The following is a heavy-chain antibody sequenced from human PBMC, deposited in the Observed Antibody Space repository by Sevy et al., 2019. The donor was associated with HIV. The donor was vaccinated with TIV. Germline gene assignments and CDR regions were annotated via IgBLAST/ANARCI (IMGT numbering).Heavy chain of an antibody. CDR1: GGSFSGYY. J-gene: IGHJ4*02. CDR2: INHSGST. D-gene: IGHD2-8*01. Sequence: SETLSLTCAVYGGSFSGYYWSWIRQPPGKGLEWIGEINHSGSTNYNPSLKSRVTISVDTSKNQFSLKLSSVTAADTAVYDCAGGPYVFLSVWGAPIRPFDYWGQGTLVTVSS. V-gene: IGHV4-34*01. CDR3: AGGPYVFLSVWGAPIRPFDY.